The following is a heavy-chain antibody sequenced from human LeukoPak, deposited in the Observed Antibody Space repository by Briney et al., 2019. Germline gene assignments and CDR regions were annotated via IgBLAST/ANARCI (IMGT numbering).Heavy chain of an antibody. CDR2: INAYNGNT. CDR1: GYTFTSYI. V-gene: IGHV1-18*01. D-gene: IGHD6-13*01. CDR3: ARDRHIAAAVYYYYMDV. Sequence: ASVKVSCKASGYTFTSYIISWVRQATGQGLEWMGWINAYNGNTDYAQRVQGRVTMTTDTSTSTAYMELRSLRSDDTAVYYCARDRHIAAAVYYYYMDVWGKGTPVTVSS. J-gene: IGHJ6*03.